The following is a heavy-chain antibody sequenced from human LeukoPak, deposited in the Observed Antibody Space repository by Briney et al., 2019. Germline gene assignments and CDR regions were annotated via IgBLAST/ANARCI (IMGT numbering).Heavy chain of an antibody. V-gene: IGHV4-59*08. Sequence: SETLSLTCTGSGGYISSYYWSWFRQPPGKGLEWIGYIDFSGSANYNPSLKSRVTISVDTSKNQFFLKLSSVTAADTAVYYCARHGGSWTFDSWGQGTLVTVSS. CDR1: GGYISSYY. J-gene: IGHJ4*02. CDR2: IDFSGSA. D-gene: IGHD6-13*01. CDR3: ARHGGSWTFDS.